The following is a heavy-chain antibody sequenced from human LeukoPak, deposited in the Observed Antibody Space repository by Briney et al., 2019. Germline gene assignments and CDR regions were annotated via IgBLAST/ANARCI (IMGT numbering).Heavy chain of an antibody. D-gene: IGHD1-14*01. V-gene: IGHV4-39*07. CDR3: ARVGPRKMTAD. Sequence: SETLSLTCTVSGGSISSSSYYWGWIRQPPGKGLEWIGSIYYSGSTYYNPSLKSRVTISVDTSKNQFSLKLSSVTAADTAVYYCARVGPRKMTADWGQGTLVTVSS. CDR2: IYYSGST. CDR1: GGSISSSSYY. J-gene: IGHJ1*01.